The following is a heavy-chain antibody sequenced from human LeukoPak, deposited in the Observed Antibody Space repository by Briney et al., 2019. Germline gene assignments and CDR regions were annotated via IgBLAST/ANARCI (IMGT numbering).Heavy chain of an antibody. J-gene: IGHJ5*02. CDR3: ASLVVVPVATGGSFDP. V-gene: IGHV3-48*04. CDR1: GFTFSSYS. CDR2: ISSSSNTI. Sequence: GRSLRLSCAASGFTFSSYSMNWVRQAPGKGLEWVSYISSSSNTIYYADSVKGRFTISGDNAKNSLSLQMNSLRAEDTAVYYCASLVVVPVATGGSFDPWGQGTLVTVSS. D-gene: IGHD2-2*01.